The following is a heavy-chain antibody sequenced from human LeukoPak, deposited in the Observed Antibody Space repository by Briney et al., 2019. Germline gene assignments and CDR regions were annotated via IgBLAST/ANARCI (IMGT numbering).Heavy chain of an antibody. CDR3: ARGRNDFWSGYYLPY. CDR1: GGSVSSGSYY. CDR2: IYYSGST. J-gene: IGHJ4*02. D-gene: IGHD3-3*01. Sequence: PSETLSITCTVSGGSVSSGSYYWSWIRQPPGKGLEWIGYIYYSGSTNYNPSLKSRVTISVDTSKNQFSLKLSSVTAADTAVYYCARGRNDFWSGYYLPYWGQGTLVTVSS. V-gene: IGHV4-61*01.